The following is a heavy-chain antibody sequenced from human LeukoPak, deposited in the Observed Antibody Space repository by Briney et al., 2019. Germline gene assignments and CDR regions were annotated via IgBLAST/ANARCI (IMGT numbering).Heavy chain of an antibody. D-gene: IGHD2-2*01. V-gene: IGHV1-2*02. Sequence: ASVKVSCKASGYTFTGYYMHWVRQAPGQGLEWMGWINPNSGGTNYAQKFQGRVTMTRDTSISTAYVELSRLRSDDTAVYYCARLRQGYCSSTSCWFDPWGQGTLVTVSS. CDR1: GYTFTGYY. CDR3: ARLRQGYCSSTSCWFDP. CDR2: INPNSGGT. J-gene: IGHJ5*02.